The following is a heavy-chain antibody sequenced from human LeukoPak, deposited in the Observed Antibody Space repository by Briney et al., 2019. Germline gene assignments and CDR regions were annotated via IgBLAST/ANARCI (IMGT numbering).Heavy chain of an antibody. V-gene: IGHV3-64*01. CDR3: ARVIDYYDNWFDP. CDR1: GFTFSSYA. Sequence: GGSLRLSCAASGFTFSSYAMHWVRQAPGKGPEYVSAISSNGGSTYYANSVKGRFTISRDNSKNTLYLQMGSLRAEDMAVYYCARVIDYYDNWFDPWGQGTLVTVSS. D-gene: IGHD3-22*01. CDR2: ISSNGGST. J-gene: IGHJ5*02.